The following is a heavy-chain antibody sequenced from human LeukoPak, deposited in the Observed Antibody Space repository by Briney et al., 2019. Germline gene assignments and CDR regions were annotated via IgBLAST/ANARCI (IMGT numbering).Heavy chain of an antibody. V-gene: IGHV1-69*10. CDR3: ARGGLYYYDSSGYFDY. CDR2: IIPILGTA. J-gene: IGHJ4*02. CDR1: GGTFSSYA. D-gene: IGHD3-22*01. Sequence: SVKVSCKASGGTFSSYAINWVRQAPGQGLEWMGGIIPILGTADCAQKFQGRVTITADKSTSTAYMELSSLRSEDTAVYYCARGGLYYYDSSGYFDYWGQGTLVTVSS.